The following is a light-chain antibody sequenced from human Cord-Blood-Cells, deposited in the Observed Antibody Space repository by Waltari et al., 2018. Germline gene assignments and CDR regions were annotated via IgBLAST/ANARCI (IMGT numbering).Light chain of an antibody. CDR1: SRDAGGYNY. Sequence: QSALTQPASVSGSPAQSITLSCTGTSRDAGGYNYVSWYQQHPGKAPKLMIYDVSKRPSGVSNRFSGSKSGNTASLTISGLQAEDEADYYCSSYTSSSTLVFGGGTKLTVL. J-gene: IGLJ2*01. CDR2: DVS. V-gene: IGLV2-14*01. CDR3: SSYTSSSTLV.